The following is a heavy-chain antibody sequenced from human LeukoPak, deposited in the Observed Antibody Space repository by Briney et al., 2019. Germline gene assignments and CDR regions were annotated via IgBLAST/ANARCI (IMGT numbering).Heavy chain of an antibody. Sequence: MASETLSLTCTVSGGSVSRGGYYWNWMRQHPGKGLEWMGFTSYSEGTYYNPSLMSRITISVDRSQNQFSLKMRDVTAADTAVYFCATADWESFYFDSWGQGALVAVSS. V-gene: IGHV4-31*03. CDR1: GGSVSRGGYY. CDR2: TSYSEGT. CDR3: ATADWESFYFDS. J-gene: IGHJ4*02. D-gene: IGHD1-26*01.